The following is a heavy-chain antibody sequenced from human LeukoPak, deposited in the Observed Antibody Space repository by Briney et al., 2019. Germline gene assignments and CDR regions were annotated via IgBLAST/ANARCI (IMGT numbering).Heavy chain of an antibody. CDR1: GFTFSSYS. CDR2: ISSSSRYI. V-gene: IGHV3-21*01. D-gene: IGHD3-3*01. CDR3: ARANVGYYDFWSGFPLDY. J-gene: IGHJ4*02. Sequence: PGGSLRLSCAASGFTFSSYSMNWVRQAPGKGLEWVSSISSSSRYIFYADSVKGRFTISRDNDKNSLYLQMNSLRAEDTAVYYCARANVGYYDFWSGFPLDYWGQGTLVTVSS.